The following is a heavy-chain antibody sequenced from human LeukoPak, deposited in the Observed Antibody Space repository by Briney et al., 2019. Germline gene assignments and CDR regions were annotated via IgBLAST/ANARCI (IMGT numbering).Heavy chain of an antibody. Sequence: ASVKVSCKVSGYTLTELSMHWVRQAPGKGLEWMGGFDPEDGETIYAQKFQGRVTITADKSTSTAYMELSSLRSEDTAVYYCARRSSTLNFDYWGQGTLVTVSS. V-gene: IGHV1-24*01. D-gene: IGHD6-13*01. J-gene: IGHJ4*02. CDR1: GYTLTELS. CDR2: FDPEDGET. CDR3: ARRSSTLNFDY.